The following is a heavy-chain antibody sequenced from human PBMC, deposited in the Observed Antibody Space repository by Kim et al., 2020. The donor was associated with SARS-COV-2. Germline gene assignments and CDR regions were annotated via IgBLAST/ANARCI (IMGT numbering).Heavy chain of an antibody. Sequence: ASVKVSCKASGYTFTGYYMHWVRQAPGQGLEWMGWINPNSGGTNYAQKFQGRVTMTRDTSISTAYMELSRLRSDDTAVYYCASDAASLEWLFDYWGQGTLVTVSS. CDR3: ASDAASLEWLFDY. D-gene: IGHD3-3*01. V-gene: IGHV1-2*02. CDR2: INPNSGGT. CDR1: GYTFTGYY. J-gene: IGHJ4*02.